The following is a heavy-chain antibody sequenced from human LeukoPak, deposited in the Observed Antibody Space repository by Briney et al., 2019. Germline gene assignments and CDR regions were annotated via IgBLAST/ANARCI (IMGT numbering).Heavy chain of an antibody. CDR2: ISYDESNK. CDR1: GFTFSSYG. V-gene: IGHV3-30*18. J-gene: IGHJ4*02. D-gene: IGHD6-13*01. CDR3: AKGSSGWYGGSYFDY. Sequence: GGSLRLSCAASGFTFSSYGMHWVRQAPGKGLEWVAVISYDESNKYYADSVKGRFTISRDNSKNTLYLQMNSLRAEDTAVYYCAKGSSGWYGGSYFDYWGQGTLVTVSS.